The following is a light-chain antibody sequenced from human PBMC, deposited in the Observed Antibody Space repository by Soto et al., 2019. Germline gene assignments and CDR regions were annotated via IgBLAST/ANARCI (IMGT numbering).Light chain of an antibody. CDR1: RSDVGGYKY. Sequence: QSALTQPRSVSGSPGQSVTISCTGSRSDVGGYKYVSWYQQFPSKAPKLIIYDVAKRPSGVPGRFSGSKSGNTASLTISGLQAEDEGDYYCFSYGGGRTPLGFGGGTKLTVL. CDR3: FSYGGGRTPLG. J-gene: IGLJ2*01. CDR2: DVA. V-gene: IGLV2-11*01.